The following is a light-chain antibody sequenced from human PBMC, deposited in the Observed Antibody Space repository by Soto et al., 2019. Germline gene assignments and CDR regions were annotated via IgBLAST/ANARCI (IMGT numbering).Light chain of an antibody. CDR1: SSDVGGYNY. CDR3: SSYTSSSTV. CDR2: EVT. J-gene: IGLJ1*01. V-gene: IGLV2-14*01. Sequence: QSALTQPASVSGSPGQSITISCTGTSSDVGGYNYVSWYQQLPGKAPKLILYEVTNRPPGVSSRFSGSKSGNTASLTISGLQAEDEADYYCSSYTSSSTVFGTGTKLTVL.